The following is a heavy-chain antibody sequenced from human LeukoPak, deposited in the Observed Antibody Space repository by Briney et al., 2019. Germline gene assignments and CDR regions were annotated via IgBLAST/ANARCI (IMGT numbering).Heavy chain of an antibody. J-gene: IGHJ6*02. V-gene: IGHV1-18*01. D-gene: IGHD3-3*01. Sequence: ASVKVSCKASGYTFTSYGISWVRQAPGQGLEWMGWISAYNGNTNYAQKLQGRVTMTTDTSTSTAYMELRSLRSDDTAVYYCARVFTIFGVVTYYYYYGMDVWGQGTTVTVSS. CDR3: ARVFTIFGVVTYYYYYGMDV. CDR1: GYTFTSYG. CDR2: ISAYNGNT.